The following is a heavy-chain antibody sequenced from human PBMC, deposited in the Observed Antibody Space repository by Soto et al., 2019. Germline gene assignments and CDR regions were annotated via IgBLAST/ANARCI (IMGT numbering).Heavy chain of an antibody. CDR2: IIPIFGTA. CDR1: GGSFNSYA. D-gene: IGHD2-21*01. J-gene: IGHJ5*02. V-gene: IGHV1-69*12. Sequence: QVHLVQSGAEVKKPGSSVKVSCKASGGSFNSYAITWVRQAPGQGLEWMGGIIPIFGTANYAQKFQARVTITADESTSTAYMELSSLRSEDTAEYYCARAHIVVGTTAAGFDPWGQGTLVTVSS. CDR3: ARAHIVVGTTAAGFDP.